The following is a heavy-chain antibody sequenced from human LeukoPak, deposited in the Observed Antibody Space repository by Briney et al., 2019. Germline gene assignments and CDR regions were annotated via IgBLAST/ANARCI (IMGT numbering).Heavy chain of an antibody. CDR2: ISWNSGSI. D-gene: IGHD1-1*01. J-gene: IGHJ3*02. CDR3: AREGSTRSDAFDI. CDR1: GFTFDDYA. V-gene: IGHV3-9*01. Sequence: GGSLRLPCAASGFTFDDYAMHWVRQAPGKGLEWVSGISWNSGSIGYADSVKGRFTISRDNAKNTLYLQMNSLRAEDTAVYYCAREGSTRSDAFDIWGQGTMVTVSS.